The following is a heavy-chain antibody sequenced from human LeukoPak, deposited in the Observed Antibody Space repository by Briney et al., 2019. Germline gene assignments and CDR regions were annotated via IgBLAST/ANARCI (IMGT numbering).Heavy chain of an antibody. Sequence: GGSLRLSCVASAFAVSSHSMTWVRQAPGRGLEWVSLIDSDENSHYADSVKGRFTISRDISKNTVYLQMKTLRVEDTAVYFCASGVYRTKYYYGLDVWGPGTTVAVSS. J-gene: IGHJ6*02. V-gene: IGHV3-66*01. CDR3: ASGVYRTKYYYGLDV. D-gene: IGHD6-13*01. CDR2: IDSDENS. CDR1: AFAVSSHS.